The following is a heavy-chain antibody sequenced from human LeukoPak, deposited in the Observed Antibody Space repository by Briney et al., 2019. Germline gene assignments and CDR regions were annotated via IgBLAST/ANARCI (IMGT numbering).Heavy chain of an antibody. CDR3: AREYYDSSDYPRQHYFDY. D-gene: IGHD3-22*01. V-gene: IGHV3-23*01. J-gene: IGHJ4*02. CDR2: ISGSGGST. Sequence: PGGSLRLSCAASGFTFSSYAMSWVRQAPGKGLEWVSAISGSGGSTYYADSVKGRFTISRDNSKNTLYLQTNSLRAEDTAVYYCAREYYDSSDYPRQHYFDYWGQGTLVTVSS. CDR1: GFTFSSYA.